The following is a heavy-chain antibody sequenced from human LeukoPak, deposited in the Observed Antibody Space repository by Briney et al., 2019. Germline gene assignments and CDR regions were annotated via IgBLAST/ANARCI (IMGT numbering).Heavy chain of an antibody. CDR3: ARDQHHCSGGSCYSYYYYGMGV. CDR2: IYYSGST. Sequence: SQTLSLTCTVSGGSISSGDYYWSWIRQPPGKGLEWIGYIYYSGSTYYNPSLKSRVTISVDTSKNQFSLKLSSVTAADTAVYYCARDQHHCSGGSCYSYYYYGMGVWGQGTTVTVSS. V-gene: IGHV4-30-4*01. D-gene: IGHD2-15*01. CDR1: GGSISSGDYY. J-gene: IGHJ6*02.